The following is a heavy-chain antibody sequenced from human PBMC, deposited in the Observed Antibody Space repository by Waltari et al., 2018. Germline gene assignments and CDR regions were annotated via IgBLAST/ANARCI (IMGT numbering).Heavy chain of an antibody. CDR3: ARGTTVTFPTTFYGMDV. Sequence: QVQLQESGPGLVKPSGTLSLTCAVSGGSISSSNWWSWVRQPPGQGLEWIGEIYHSGSTNYNPSLKSRGTISVDKSKNQFSLKLSSVTAADTAVYYCARGTTVTFPTTFYGMDVWGQGTTVTVSS. D-gene: IGHD4-17*01. CDR1: GGSISSSNW. V-gene: IGHV4-4*02. CDR2: IYHSGST. J-gene: IGHJ6*02.